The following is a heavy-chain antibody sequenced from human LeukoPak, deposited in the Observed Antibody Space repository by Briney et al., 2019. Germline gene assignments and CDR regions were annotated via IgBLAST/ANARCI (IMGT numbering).Heavy chain of an antibody. CDR1: GGPLSGFF. V-gene: IGHV4-59*08. CDR2: IFFSGGT. CDR3: ARQDFNDYGDHNYYYYGMDV. D-gene: IGHD4-17*01. J-gene: IGHJ6*02. Sequence: LGTLSPPSPFSGGPLSGFFWRWVREPPREGLGWVGFIFFSGGTNYNPSLKSRVTISVDTSKNQFSLKLSSVTAADTAVYYCARQDFNDYGDHNYYYYGMDVWGQGTTVTVSS.